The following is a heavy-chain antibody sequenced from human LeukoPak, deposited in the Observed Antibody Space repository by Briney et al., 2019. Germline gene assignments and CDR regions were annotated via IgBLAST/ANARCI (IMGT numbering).Heavy chain of an antibody. D-gene: IGHD6-13*01. V-gene: IGHV3-11*05. CDR2: ISSTSIYT. J-gene: IGHJ4*02. Sequence: PGTSLRLSCAASGFTFTDYYMSWIRQAPGKGLEWVSDISSTSIYTNYADSVKGRFTISRDNAKNSLYLQMNSLRAEDTAVYYCAREDGYSSSWYSDYWGQGALVTVSS. CDR1: GFTFTDYY. CDR3: AREDGYSSSWYSDY.